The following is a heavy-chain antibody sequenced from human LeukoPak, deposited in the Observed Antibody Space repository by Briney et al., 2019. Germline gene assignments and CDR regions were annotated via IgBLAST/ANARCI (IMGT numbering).Heavy chain of an antibody. V-gene: IGHV4-59*06. CDR1: GGSISSYY. D-gene: IGHD5-18*01. Sequence: PSETLSLTCTVSGGSISSYYWSWIRQPPGKGLEWIGYIYYSGSTYYNPSLKSRVTISVDTSKNQFSLKLSSVTAADTAVYYCARAAYSYGHNTFDYWGQGTLVTVSS. CDR3: ARAAYSYGHNTFDY. CDR2: IYYSGST. J-gene: IGHJ4*02.